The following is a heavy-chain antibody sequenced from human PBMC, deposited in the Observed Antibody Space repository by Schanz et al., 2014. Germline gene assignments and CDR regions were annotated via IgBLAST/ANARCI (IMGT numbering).Heavy chain of an antibody. CDR1: GYAFTTYG. V-gene: IGHV1-18*01. J-gene: IGHJ6*03. CDR2: ISTFRNEDT. Sequence: VQLVQSGAEAKKPGASVRVSCKVSGYAFTTYGISWVRQAPGQGPEFMGWISTFRNEDTNSAQRFQGRLTMTTDTSTSAASMELRNLRSDDTAVYYCAGTYCSSASCYTGYYYMDVWGKGTTVTVSS. CDR3: AGTYCSSASCYTGYYYMDV. D-gene: IGHD2-2*02.